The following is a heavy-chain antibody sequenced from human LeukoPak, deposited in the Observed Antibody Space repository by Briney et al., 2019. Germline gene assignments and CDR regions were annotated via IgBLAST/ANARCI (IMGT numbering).Heavy chain of an antibody. CDR1: GGSLSGYY. J-gene: IGHJ2*01. CDR3: ARVAGSYRGSSWHLYRNWYFDL. D-gene: IGHD6-13*01. Sequence: SETLSLTCAVYGGSLSGYYWSWIRQPPGKGLEWIGEINHSGSTNYNPSLKSRVTMSVDTSKNQFSLKLSSVTAADTAVYYCARVAGSYRGSSWHLYRNWYFDLWGRGTLVTVSS. CDR2: INHSGST. V-gene: IGHV4-34*01.